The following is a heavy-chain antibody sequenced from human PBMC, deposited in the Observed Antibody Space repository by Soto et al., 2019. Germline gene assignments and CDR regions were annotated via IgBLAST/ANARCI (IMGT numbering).Heavy chain of an antibody. J-gene: IGHJ4*02. V-gene: IGHV4-4*07. Sequence: SETLSLTCTVSGGSISNYYWTWIRQPAGKGLEWIGRIYSSGSTNYNSSLKSRVTMSVDTSKNQFSLKLTSVTAADTAVYYCARQTTFSSSWYDYWGQGTLVTVYS. CDR2: IYSSGST. CDR3: ARQTTFSSSWYDY. D-gene: IGHD6-13*01. CDR1: GGSISNYY.